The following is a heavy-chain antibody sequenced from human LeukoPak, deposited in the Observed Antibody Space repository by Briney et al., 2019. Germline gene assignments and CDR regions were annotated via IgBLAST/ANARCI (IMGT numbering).Heavy chain of an antibody. D-gene: IGHD3-16*02. V-gene: IGHV3-30*18. CDR3: AKAAGVKTFGEVIVSTHRPNIDY. CDR2: ISYDGSNK. CDR1: GFTFSSFS. Sequence: GGSLRLSCAASGFTFSSFSMNWVRQAPGKGLEWVAVISYDGSNKYYADSVKGRFTISRDNSKNTLYLQINRLRTEDTAVYYCAKAAGVKTFGEVIVSTHRPNIDYWGQGTLVIVSS. J-gene: IGHJ4*02.